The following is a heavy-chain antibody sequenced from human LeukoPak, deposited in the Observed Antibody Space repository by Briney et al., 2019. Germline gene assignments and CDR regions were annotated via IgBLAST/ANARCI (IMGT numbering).Heavy chain of an antibody. Sequence: ASVKVSCKASGYIFTRTGINWVRQAPGQGLEWMGWINPNSGGTNYAQKFQGRVAMTRDTSISTANMELSRLRSDDTAVYYCARGEYRYYYGSGSYSNWFDPWGQGTLVTVSS. J-gene: IGHJ5*02. CDR1: GYIFTRTG. CDR2: INPNSGGT. CDR3: ARGEYRYYYGSGSYSNWFDP. D-gene: IGHD3-10*01. V-gene: IGHV1-2*02.